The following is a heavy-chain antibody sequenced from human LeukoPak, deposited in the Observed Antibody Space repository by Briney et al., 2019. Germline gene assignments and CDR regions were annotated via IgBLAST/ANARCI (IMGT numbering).Heavy chain of an antibody. D-gene: IGHD5-24*01. CDR2: VHTSGNT. CDR3: AREVWDGYNLDY. Sequence: PSETLSLTCTVSGGSISSYYWSWIRQPAGKGLEWIGRVHTSGNTNYNPSLKSRVTISVDTSKNQFSLKLSSVTAADTAVYYCAREVWDGYNLDYWGQGTLVTVSS. V-gene: IGHV4-4*07. CDR1: GGSISSYY. J-gene: IGHJ4*02.